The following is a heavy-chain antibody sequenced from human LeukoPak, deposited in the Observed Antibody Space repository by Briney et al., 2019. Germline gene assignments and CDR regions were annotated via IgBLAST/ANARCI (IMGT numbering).Heavy chain of an antibody. D-gene: IGHD6-6*01. J-gene: IGHJ4*02. Sequence: GGSLRLSCAASGFTFSSYSMNWVRQAPGKGLEWVSSISSSSSYIYYADSVKGRFTISRENAKNSLYLQMNSLRGEDTAVYYCVRALGSSSADYWGQGTLVTVSS. CDR2: ISSSSSYI. CDR1: GFTFSSYS. CDR3: VRALGSSSADY. V-gene: IGHV3-21*01.